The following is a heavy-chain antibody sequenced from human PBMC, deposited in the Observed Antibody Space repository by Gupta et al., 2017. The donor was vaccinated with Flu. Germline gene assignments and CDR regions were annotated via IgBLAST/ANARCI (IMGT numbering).Heavy chain of an antibody. CDR1: GFTFSSYG. J-gene: IGHJ4*02. Sequence: QVQLVESGGGVVQPGRSLRLSCAASGFTFSSYGMHWVRQAPGKGLEWVAVIWYDGSNKYYADSVKGRFTISRDNSKNTLYLQMNSLRAEDTAVYYCARDMGRIFGVAPFDYWGQGTLVTVSS. CDR3: ARDMGRIFGVAPFDY. CDR2: IWYDGSNK. D-gene: IGHD3-3*02. V-gene: IGHV3-33*01.